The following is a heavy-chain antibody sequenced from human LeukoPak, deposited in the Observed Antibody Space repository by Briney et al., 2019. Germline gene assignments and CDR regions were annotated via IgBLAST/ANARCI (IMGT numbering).Heavy chain of an antibody. V-gene: IGHV3-30*03. CDR3: ARDKDSVFDY. Sequence: GGSLRLSCAASGFTFSSYGMYWVRQAPGKGLEWVAVISYDGTNKYYAGSVKGRFTISRDNSKNTLYLQMNSLRAEDTAVYYCARDKDSVFDYWGQGTLVTVSS. CDR2: ISYDGTNK. D-gene: IGHD4-11*01. CDR1: GFTFSSYG. J-gene: IGHJ4*02.